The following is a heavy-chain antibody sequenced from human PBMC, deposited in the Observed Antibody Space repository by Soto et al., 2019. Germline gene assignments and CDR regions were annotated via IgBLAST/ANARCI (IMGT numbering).Heavy chain of an antibody. V-gene: IGHV4-39*01. Sequence: QLQVQESGPGLVKPSETLSLTCSVSGGSISSSPYYWGWIRQPPGKGLEWIARISFSGNTDYNPSLKSRVTISADTSTNQFSLTLSSVTAADTAVYYCARLTVVGRVGDCWGQGTLVTVSS. D-gene: IGHD6-19*01. CDR3: ARLTVVGRVGDC. CDR2: ISFSGNT. J-gene: IGHJ4*02. CDR1: GGSISSSPYY.